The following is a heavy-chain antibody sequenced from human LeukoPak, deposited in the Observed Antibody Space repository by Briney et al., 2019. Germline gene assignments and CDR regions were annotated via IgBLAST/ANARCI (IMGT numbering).Heavy chain of an antibody. CDR2: INPNSGGA. D-gene: IGHD2-15*01. Sequence: ASVKVSCKASGYTFTDYYMLWVRQAPGHGLEWMGWINPNSGGANYAQKFQGRVTMTRDTSISTAYMQLSRLRSDDTAVYYCARGKEGYCSGGSCYDIPPDYWGQGTLVTVSS. CDR3: ARGKEGYCSGGSCYDIPPDY. J-gene: IGHJ4*02. V-gene: IGHV1-2*02. CDR1: GYTFTDYY.